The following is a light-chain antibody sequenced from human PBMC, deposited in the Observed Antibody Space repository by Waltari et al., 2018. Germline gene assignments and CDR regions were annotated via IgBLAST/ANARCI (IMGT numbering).Light chain of an antibody. CDR2: DAS. V-gene: IGKV3-11*01. CDR1: QSVGSF. CDR3: QQRNSWPLT. J-gene: IGKJ3*01. Sequence: EIVLTQSPVTLSLSPGEGAILSCKTSQSVGSFLSWYQQRPGQAPRLLSYDASLRATGIPNRFSGSGSGTDFTLTISSLESEDFAVYYCQQRNSWPLTFGPGTTV.